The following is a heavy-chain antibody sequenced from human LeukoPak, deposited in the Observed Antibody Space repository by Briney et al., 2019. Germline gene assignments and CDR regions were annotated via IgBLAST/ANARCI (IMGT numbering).Heavy chain of an antibody. V-gene: IGHV4-39*01. D-gene: IGHD1-26*01. Sequence: SETLSLTCTVSGGSVSSSSYYWGWIRQPPGKGLEWIGSIYYSGNTYYNPSLKSRVTISVDTSKNQFSLKLSSVTAAGTAVYHCARRRSGSYYEYSDWGQGTLVTVSS. J-gene: IGHJ4*02. CDR3: ARRRSGSYYEYSD. CDR1: GGSVSSSSYY. CDR2: IYYSGNT.